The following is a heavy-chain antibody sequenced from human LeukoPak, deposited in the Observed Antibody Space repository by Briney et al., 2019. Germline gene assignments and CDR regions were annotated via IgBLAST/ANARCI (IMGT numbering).Heavy chain of an antibody. Sequence: QPGGSLRLSCAASGFTFNRHWMHWVRQTPGKGLVWLARISPDGYITTYADAVKGRFTISRDNARNTLDLQMTSLRPEDTAVYFCVREDHGSGSFLYWGQGTLVTVSS. CDR1: GFTFNRHW. CDR3: VREDHGSGSFLY. V-gene: IGHV3-74*01. CDR2: ISPDGYIT. D-gene: IGHD3-10*01. J-gene: IGHJ4*02.